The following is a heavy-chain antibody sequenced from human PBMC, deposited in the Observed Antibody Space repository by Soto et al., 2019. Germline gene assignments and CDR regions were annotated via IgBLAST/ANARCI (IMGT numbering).Heavy chain of an antibody. J-gene: IGHJ2*01. D-gene: IGHD3-22*01. Sequence: GKGLEWVSVFSVGGDSTYYADSVKGRFTISRDNSKNTLYLQMNSLRAEDTAVYYSAKDRGRGNYAVFAFWLNRSFDL. V-gene: IGHV3-23*01. CDR2: FSVGGDST. CDR3: AKDRGRGNYAVFAFWLNRSFDL.